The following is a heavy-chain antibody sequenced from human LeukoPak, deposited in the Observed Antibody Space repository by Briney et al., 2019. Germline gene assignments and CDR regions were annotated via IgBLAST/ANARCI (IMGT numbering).Heavy chain of an antibody. CDR2: ISSNGGST. Sequence: PGGSLRPSCSASGFTFSSYAMHWVRQAPGKGLEYVSAISSNGGSTYYADSVKGRFTISRDNSKNTLYLQMSSLRAEDTAVYYCVKGITMIVVVITGFDYWGQGTLVTVSS. CDR1: GFTFSSYA. CDR3: VKGITMIVVVITGFDY. J-gene: IGHJ4*02. V-gene: IGHV3-64D*06. D-gene: IGHD3-22*01.